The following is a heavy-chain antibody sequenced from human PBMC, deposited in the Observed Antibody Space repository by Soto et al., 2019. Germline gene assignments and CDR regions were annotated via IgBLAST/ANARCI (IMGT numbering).Heavy chain of an antibody. CDR1: GVTVSSDAYY. D-gene: IGHD3-16*02. J-gene: IGHJ4*02. CDR3: ARYRFSGNRWSKFDY. Sequence: QVQLLQSGPGLVKSSQTLSLTCTVSGVTVSSDAYYWSWIRQHPGKGLEWIGNIYHTGTTYYSPSLQSRIAISLDASKNQCSLTLTSVTAADTAVYFCARYRFSGNRWSKFDYWGQGTLVNVSS. V-gene: IGHV4-31*03. CDR2: IYHTGTT.